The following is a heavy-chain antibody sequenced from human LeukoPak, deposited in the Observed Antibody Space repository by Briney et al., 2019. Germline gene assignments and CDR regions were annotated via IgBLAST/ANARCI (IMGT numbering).Heavy chain of an antibody. Sequence: GGSLRLSCAASGFTFSSYAMSWVRQAPGKGLGWVSAVSGSGGSTYYADSVKGRFTISRDNSKNTLYLQMNSLRAEDTAVYYCAKVIVVVSILGAFDIWGQGTMVTVSS. CDR2: VSGSGGST. J-gene: IGHJ3*02. CDR1: GFTFSSYA. D-gene: IGHD3-22*01. CDR3: AKVIVVVSILGAFDI. V-gene: IGHV3-23*01.